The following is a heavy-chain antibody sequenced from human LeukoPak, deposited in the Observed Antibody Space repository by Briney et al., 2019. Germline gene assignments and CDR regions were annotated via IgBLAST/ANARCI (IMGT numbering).Heavy chain of an antibody. D-gene: IGHD2/OR15-2a*01. V-gene: IGHV3-23*01. J-gene: IGHJ2*01. CDR1: GFTFSSYA. Sequence: GGSLRLSCAASGFTFSSYAMSWVRQAPGKGLEWVSAISGSGGDSTYYADSLKGRFTISRDNSQNTLYLQMNGLRGEDTAIYYCAKDRGTIVHNWYFDIWGRGTLLTVSS. CDR3: AKDRGTIVHNWYFDI. CDR2: ISGSGGDST.